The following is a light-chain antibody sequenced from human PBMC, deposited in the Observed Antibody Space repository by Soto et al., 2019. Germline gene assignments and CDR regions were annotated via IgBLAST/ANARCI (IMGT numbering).Light chain of an antibody. CDR1: SSDVGVYNY. J-gene: IGLJ1*01. V-gene: IGLV2-11*01. CDR3: CSYAGSYTFV. CDR2: DVS. Sequence: QSVLTQPRSVSGSPGQSVTISCTGTSSDVGVYNYVSWYQQYPGKAPKIMIYDVSKRPSGLPDRFSGSKSDNTASLTISGLQAEDEADYYCCSYAGSYTFVFGIGTKVTVL.